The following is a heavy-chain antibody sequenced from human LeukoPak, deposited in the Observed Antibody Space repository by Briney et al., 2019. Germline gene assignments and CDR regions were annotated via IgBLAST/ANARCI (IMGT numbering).Heavy chain of an antibody. D-gene: IGHD3-22*01. CDR1: GGSISSSSYY. Sequence: SETLSLTCTVSGGSISSSSYYWGWVRQPPGKGLEWIGSIYYSGSTYYNPSLKSRVTISVDTSKNQFSLKLSSVTAADTAVYYCARDQHNYYDSSGSDYWGQGTLVTVSS. J-gene: IGHJ4*02. CDR2: IYYSGST. V-gene: IGHV4-39*07. CDR3: ARDQHNYYDSSGSDY.